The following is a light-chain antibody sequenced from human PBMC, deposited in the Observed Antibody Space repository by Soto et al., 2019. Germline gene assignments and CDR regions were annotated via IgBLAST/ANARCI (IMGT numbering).Light chain of an antibody. CDR2: GAS. J-gene: IGKJ1*01. CDR1: QSVSNN. CDR3: QQFPYGGSK. Sequence: IVMTQSPATLSVSPGGRASLSCRASQSVSNNLAWYQQKPGQAPRLLIYGASTRAAGIPGRFSGSGSGTRFTLIISSLASDDFGVFYWQQFPYGGSKFGQGTKV. V-gene: IGKV3-15*01.